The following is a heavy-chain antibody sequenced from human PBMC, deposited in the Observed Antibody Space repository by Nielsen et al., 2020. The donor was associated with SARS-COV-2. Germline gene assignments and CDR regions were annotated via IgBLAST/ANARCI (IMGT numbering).Heavy chain of an antibody. D-gene: IGHD3-22*01. CDR1: GDSITNVNYY. V-gene: IGHV4-39*01. Sequence: SETLSLTCNVSGDSITNVNYYWGWIRQPPGKGLEWIGTVYYSGNTYYSPSLKSRVTISVDTSTNQFSLKLSSMTAADTAVYYCAGGFYDSRGYNLVYWGQGTLVTVSS. J-gene: IGHJ4*02. CDR2: VYYSGNT. CDR3: AGGFYDSRGYNLVY.